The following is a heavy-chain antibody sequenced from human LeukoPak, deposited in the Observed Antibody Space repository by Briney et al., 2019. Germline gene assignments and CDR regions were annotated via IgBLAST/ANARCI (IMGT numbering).Heavy chain of an antibody. D-gene: IGHD2-15*01. J-gene: IGHJ4*02. CDR1: GFTLSTYS. CDR3: ARDSRWSFDY. CDR2: INNGAI. Sequence: GGSLRLSCAASGFTLSTYSMNWVRQAPGKGLEWVSYINNGAIYYADSVQGRFTVSKDNAKNSLFLQMNSLRAEDTAVYFCARDSRWSFDYWGQGTLVTVSS. V-gene: IGHV3-48*01.